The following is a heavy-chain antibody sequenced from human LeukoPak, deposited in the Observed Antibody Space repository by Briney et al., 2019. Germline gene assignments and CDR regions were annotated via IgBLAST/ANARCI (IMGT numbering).Heavy chain of an antibody. CDR2: IYYSGST. Sequence: SETLSLTCTVSGGSISSYYWSWIRQPPGKGLEWIGYIYYSGSTNYNPSLKSRVTISVDTSKNQFSLKLSSVTAADTAVYYCARGPQVYDFWSGYVYWGQGTLVTVSS. V-gene: IGHV4-59*01. J-gene: IGHJ4*02. CDR1: GGSISSYY. CDR3: ARGPQVYDFWSGYVY. D-gene: IGHD3-3*01.